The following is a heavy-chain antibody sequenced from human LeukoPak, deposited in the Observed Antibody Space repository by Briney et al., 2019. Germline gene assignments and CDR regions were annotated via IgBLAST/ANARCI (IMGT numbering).Heavy chain of an antibody. V-gene: IGHV4-59*08. CDR2: IYYSGST. CDR3: ARLGSSWYFGY. J-gene: IGHJ4*02. Sequence: SETPSLTCTVSGGSISSYYWSWIRQPPGKGLEWIGYIYYSGSTNYNPSLKSRVTISVDTSKNQFSLKLSSVTAADTAVYYCARLGSSWYFGYWGQGTLVTVSS. CDR1: GGSISSYY. D-gene: IGHD6-13*01.